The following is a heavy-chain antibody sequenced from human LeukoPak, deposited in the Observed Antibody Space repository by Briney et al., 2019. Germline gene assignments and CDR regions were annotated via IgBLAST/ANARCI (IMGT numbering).Heavy chain of an antibody. CDR2: ISSSSSTV. CDR1: GFTFSSYS. J-gene: IGHJ4*02. D-gene: IGHD3-22*01. CDR3: ARATYYYDSSGYYYLDY. Sequence: PGGSLRLSCAASGFTFSSYSMNWVRQAPGKGLEWVSYISSSSSTVYYADSVKGRFTISRDNAKNSLYLQMNSLRAEDTAVYYCARATYYYDSSGYYYLDYWGQGTLVTVSS. V-gene: IGHV3-48*04.